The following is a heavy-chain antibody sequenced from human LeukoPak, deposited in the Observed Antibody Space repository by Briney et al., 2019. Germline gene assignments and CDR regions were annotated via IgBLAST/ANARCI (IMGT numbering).Heavy chain of an antibody. CDR1: GGSINSGGYS. V-gene: IGHV4-30-2*01. CDR3: ARLCSGGSCSSYFDY. J-gene: IGHJ4*02. Sequence: SQTLSLTCAVSGGSINSGGYSWSWIRQPPGKGLEWMGYIYHSGSTYYNPSLKSRVTMSVDRSKNHFSLNLNSVTAADTAVYYCARLCSGGSCSSYFDYWGQGTLVTVSS. D-gene: IGHD2-15*01. CDR2: IYHSGST.